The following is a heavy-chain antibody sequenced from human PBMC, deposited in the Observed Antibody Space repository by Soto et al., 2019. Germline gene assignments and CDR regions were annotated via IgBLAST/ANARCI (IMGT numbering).Heavy chain of an antibody. CDR1: GGTFSSYS. J-gene: IGHJ4*02. CDR2: IIPVFGTT. D-gene: IGHD3-3*01. Sequence: QVQLVQSGAEVKKPGSSVKVSCKASGGTFSSYSITWVRQAPGQGLEWMGVIIPVFGTTNYAQNFQGRVTITADESPTTAYMELSSLRSEDPAVYYCARCITIFGGCYFDYWGQGTLVTVSS. CDR3: ARCITIFGGCYFDY. V-gene: IGHV1-69*12.